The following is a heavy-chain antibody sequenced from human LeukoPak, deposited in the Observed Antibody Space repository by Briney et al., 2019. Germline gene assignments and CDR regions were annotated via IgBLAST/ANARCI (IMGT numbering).Heavy chain of an antibody. CDR3: ARGHYDVLAASYKWTPDY. Sequence: MAGGSLRLSCAASGFTFDNYGMSWVRQSPGKGLEWVSSITSGGDYIYYADSVKGRFTTSRDNAKNSLSLQLNSLRVEDTAVYYCARGHYDVLAASYKWTPDYWGQGTLVTVSS. D-gene: IGHD3-9*01. CDR2: ITSGGDYI. CDR1: GFTFDNYG. J-gene: IGHJ4*02. V-gene: IGHV3-21*01.